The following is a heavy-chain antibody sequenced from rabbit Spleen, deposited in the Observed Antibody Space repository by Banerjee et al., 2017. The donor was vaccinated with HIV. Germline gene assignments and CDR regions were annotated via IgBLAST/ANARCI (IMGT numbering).Heavy chain of an antibody. V-gene: IGHV1S45*01. CDR2: INTATGKP. CDR3: ARDLVGVIGWNFYL. Sequence: QEQLEESGGGLVKPEGSLTLTCKASGFSFSDRDVMCWVRQAPGKGLEWIACINTATGKPVYASWAKCRFTISKASSTTVTLQMTSLTAADTATYFCARDLVGVIGWNFYLWGPGTLVTVS. J-gene: IGHJ4*01. D-gene: IGHD1-1*01. CDR1: GFSFSDRDV.